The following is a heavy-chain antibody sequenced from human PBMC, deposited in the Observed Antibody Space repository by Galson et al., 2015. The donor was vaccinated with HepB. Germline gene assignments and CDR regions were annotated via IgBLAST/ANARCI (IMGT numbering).Heavy chain of an antibody. CDR1: GFTFSSYA. Sequence: SLRLSCAASGFTFSSYAMHWVRQAPGKGLEWVSYISSSSSYTNYADSVKGRFTISRDNAKNSLYLQMNSLGAEDTAVYYCARDRHIEPGREDYYYGMDVWGQGTTVTVSS. CDR3: ARDRHIEPGREDYYYGMDV. D-gene: IGHD1-14*01. CDR2: ISSSSSYT. J-gene: IGHJ6*02. V-gene: IGHV3-21*05.